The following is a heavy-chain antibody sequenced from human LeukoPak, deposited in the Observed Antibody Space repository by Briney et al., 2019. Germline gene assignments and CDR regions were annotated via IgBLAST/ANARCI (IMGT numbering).Heavy chain of an antibody. CDR3: TRLRDGTPGDY. V-gene: IGHV4-39*01. CDR1: GGSISNRLYH. Sequence: PSETLSLTCPVSGGSISNRLYHWGWVRQPPGEGLEWIGGIYYTGNTYYNPSLKGRVTISVDTSNNQFSLKLSSVIAADTAVYYCTRLRDGTPGDYWGQGTLVTVSS. J-gene: IGHJ4*02. D-gene: IGHD1-14*01. CDR2: IYYTGNT.